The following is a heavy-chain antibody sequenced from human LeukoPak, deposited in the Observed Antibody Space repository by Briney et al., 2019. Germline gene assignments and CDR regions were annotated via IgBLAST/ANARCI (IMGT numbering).Heavy chain of an antibody. Sequence: GGSLRLSCAGSGFIFSDFYMNWIRKAPGKGLEWLAYISPSGSYTTYGDSVKGRFVISRDNTKNSVSLQMNSLRAEDTGLYYCAGRAAKYGMDVWGQGTTVTVSS. CDR3: AGRAAKYGMDV. J-gene: IGHJ6*02. CDR2: ISPSGSYT. CDR1: GFIFSDFY. V-gene: IGHV3-11*03. D-gene: IGHD1-26*01.